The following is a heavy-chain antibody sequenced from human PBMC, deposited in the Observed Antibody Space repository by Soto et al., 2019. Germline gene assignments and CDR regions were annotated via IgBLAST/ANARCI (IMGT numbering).Heavy chain of an antibody. CDR3: ARGCSGGSCYSIWFDY. V-gene: IGHV3-7*03. Sequence: GSLRLSCAASGFTFSNYWMTWVRQAPGKGLEWVANIKQDGSEKYYVDSVKGRFTISRDNAKNSLYLQMNSLRAEDTAVYYCARGCSGGSCYSIWFDYWGQGTQVTVSS. J-gene: IGHJ4*02. D-gene: IGHD2-15*01. CDR2: IKQDGSEK. CDR1: GFTFSNYW.